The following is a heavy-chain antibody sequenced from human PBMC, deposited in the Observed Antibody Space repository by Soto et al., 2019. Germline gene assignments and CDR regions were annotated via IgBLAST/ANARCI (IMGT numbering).Heavy chain of an antibody. Sequence: ASVKVSCKASGYTFTSYGVTWVRQAPGQGLEWMGWISTYNGNTNYAQNLQGRVTMTTDTSTSTAYMELRSLRSDDTAVYYCARDATSSWSQGSYYYGMDVWGQGTTVTVSS. J-gene: IGHJ6*02. CDR1: GYTFTSYG. V-gene: IGHV1-18*01. D-gene: IGHD6-13*01. CDR3: ARDATSSWSQGSYYYGMDV. CDR2: ISTYNGNT.